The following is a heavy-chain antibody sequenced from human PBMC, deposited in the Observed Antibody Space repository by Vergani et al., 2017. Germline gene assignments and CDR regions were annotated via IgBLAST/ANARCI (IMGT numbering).Heavy chain of an antibody. J-gene: IGHJ4*02. CDR1: GFRFSNYA. CDR2: IASSGTIT. D-gene: IGHD3-3*01. Sequence: VQLVESGGDVVQPGGSLTVSCVTSGFRFSNYAMSWVRQAPGKGLEWVAAIASSGTITYYSDSVKSRFTVSRDNSQNTLFLQMSSLRAEDTALYYCAKGGTITIFGSVDYYWGQGTLVTVSS. CDR3: AKGGTITIFGSVDYY. V-gene: IGHV3-23*04.